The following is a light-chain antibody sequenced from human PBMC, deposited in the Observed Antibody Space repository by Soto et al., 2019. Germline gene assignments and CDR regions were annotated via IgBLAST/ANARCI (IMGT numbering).Light chain of an antibody. J-gene: IGKJ5*01. CDR1: QRLASNY. CDR3: QQYADSPIT. Sequence: IALMQSPGTRSLSPGERATLSCRASQRLASNYLAWYQQRPGQAPRLLLYGVSSRATGIPDRFSGSGSGTDFTLAISRVEPEDFAVYFCQQYADSPITFGQGTRLEIK. CDR2: GVS. V-gene: IGKV3-20*01.